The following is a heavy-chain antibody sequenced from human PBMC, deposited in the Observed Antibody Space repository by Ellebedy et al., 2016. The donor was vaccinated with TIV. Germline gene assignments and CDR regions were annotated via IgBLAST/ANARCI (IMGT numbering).Heavy chain of an antibody. V-gene: IGHV3-20*04. CDR2: INWNGGST. CDR3: AREDSSGWVRN. D-gene: IGHD6-19*01. CDR1: GFTVSRNY. J-gene: IGHJ4*02. Sequence: GESLKIPCAASGFTVSRNYMSWVRQAPGKGLEWVSGINWNGGSTGYADSVKGRFTISRDNAKNSLYLQMNSLRAEDTAVYYCAREDSSGWVRNWGQGTLVTVSS.